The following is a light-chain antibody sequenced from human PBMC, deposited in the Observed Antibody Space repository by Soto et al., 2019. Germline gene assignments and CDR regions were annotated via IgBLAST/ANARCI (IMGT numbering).Light chain of an antibody. CDR3: SSYAGSFTWL. Sequence: QSALTQPRSVSGSPGQSVTISCTGTSSDVGNYNYVSWYQQYPGKAPQLMIYEVSKRPSGVPDRFSGSKSGNTASLTISGLQTEDEADYYCSSYAGSFTWLFGGGTKLTVL. CDR1: SSDVGNYNY. V-gene: IGLV2-11*01. CDR2: EVS. J-gene: IGLJ3*02.